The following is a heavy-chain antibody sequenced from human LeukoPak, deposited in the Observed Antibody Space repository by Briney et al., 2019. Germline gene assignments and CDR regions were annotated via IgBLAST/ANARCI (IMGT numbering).Heavy chain of an antibody. CDR3: ASQSYYYDSSGYGFDY. Sequence: GESLKISCKGSGYSFTSYWIGWVRQMPGKGLEWMGIIYPGDSDTRYSPSFQGQVTISADKSISTAYLQWSSLKASDTAMYYCASQSYYYDSSGYGFDYWGQGTLVTVPS. V-gene: IGHV5-51*01. CDR1: GYSFTSYW. D-gene: IGHD3-22*01. CDR2: IYPGDSDT. J-gene: IGHJ4*02.